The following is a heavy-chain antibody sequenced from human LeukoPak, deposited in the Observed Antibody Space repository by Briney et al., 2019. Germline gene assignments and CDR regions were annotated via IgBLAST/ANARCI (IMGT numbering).Heavy chain of an antibody. CDR2: INHSGST. J-gene: IGHJ3*02. Sequence: PSETLSLTCAVYGGSFSGYYWSWIRQPPGKGLEWIGEINHSGSTNYNPSLKSRVTISVDTSKNQFSLKLSSVTAADTAVYYCARASDTYYYDSSGYWDAFDIWGQGTMVTVSS. CDR3: ARASDTYYYDSSGYWDAFDI. D-gene: IGHD3-22*01. CDR1: GGSFSGYY. V-gene: IGHV4-34*01.